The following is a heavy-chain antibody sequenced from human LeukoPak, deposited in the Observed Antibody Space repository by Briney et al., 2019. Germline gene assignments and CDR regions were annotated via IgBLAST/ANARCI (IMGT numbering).Heavy chain of an antibody. CDR1: GYTFSSYG. V-gene: IGHV1-18*01. D-gene: IGHD2-2*01. J-gene: IGHJ4*02. Sequence: ASVKVSCKASGYTFSSYGISWVRQAPGQGLEWMGWISCDNGSTNYAQKLQGRVTMTTDTSTNTAYMELRSLRSDDSAIYYCAREDTRRGSRGYFDYWGQGTLVTVSS. CDR3: AREDTRRGSRGYFDY. CDR2: ISCDNGST.